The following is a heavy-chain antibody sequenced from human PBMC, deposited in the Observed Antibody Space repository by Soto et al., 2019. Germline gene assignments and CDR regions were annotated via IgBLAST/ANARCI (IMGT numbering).Heavy chain of an antibody. D-gene: IGHD3-16*02. Sequence: KISCKASGGTFSSYAISWVRQAPGQGLEWMGGIIPIFGTANYAPKYQGRVTITADESTSTAYMELSSLRCADTAVYYCARDLVETSGRYIAWFDPWGQGTLVTVSS. CDR1: GGTFSSYA. CDR2: IIPIFGTA. J-gene: IGHJ5*02. CDR3: ARDLVETSGRYIAWFDP. V-gene: IGHV1-69*01.